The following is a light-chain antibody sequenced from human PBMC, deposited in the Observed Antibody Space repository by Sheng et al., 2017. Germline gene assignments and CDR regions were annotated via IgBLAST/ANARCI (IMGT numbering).Light chain of an antibody. V-gene: IGKV3-11*01. Sequence: ETVMTQSPATLSVSPGERATLSCRASHSVIFNLAWYQQKPGQAPRLLIYGASTRATGIPARFSGSGSGTDFTLTISSLEPEDFAVYYCQQRTTWPILTFGGGTKVEI. CDR1: HSVIFN. CDR3: QQRTTWPILT. CDR2: GAS. J-gene: IGKJ4*01.